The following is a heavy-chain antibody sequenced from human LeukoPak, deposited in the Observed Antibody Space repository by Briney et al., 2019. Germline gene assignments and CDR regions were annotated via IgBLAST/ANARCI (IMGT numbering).Heavy chain of an antibody. Sequence: GGSLRLSCAASGFTFSSHSMSWVRQAPGQGLEWVSSIRGSGGTTYYADSVQGRSTISRDNSKNTLYLQMNSLRAEDTAIYYCANDLPDRTWFDTWGQGTLVTVSS. J-gene: IGHJ5*02. CDR1: GFTFSSHS. V-gene: IGHV3-23*01. D-gene: IGHD1-14*01. CDR3: ANDLPDRTWFDT. CDR2: IRGSGGTT.